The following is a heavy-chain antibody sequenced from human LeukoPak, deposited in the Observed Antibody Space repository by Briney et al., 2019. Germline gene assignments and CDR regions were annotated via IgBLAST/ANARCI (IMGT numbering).Heavy chain of an antibody. CDR2: IYYSGST. J-gene: IGHJ4*02. CDR1: GGSISSSSYY. Sequence: SETLSLTCTVSGGSISSSSYYWGWIRQPPGKGLEWIGSIYYSGSTYYNPSLKSRVTISVDTSKNQFSLKLSSVTAADTAAYYCARVGVAGTFYFDYWGQGTLVTVSS. V-gene: IGHV4-39*01. D-gene: IGHD6-19*01. CDR3: ARVGVAGTFYFDY.